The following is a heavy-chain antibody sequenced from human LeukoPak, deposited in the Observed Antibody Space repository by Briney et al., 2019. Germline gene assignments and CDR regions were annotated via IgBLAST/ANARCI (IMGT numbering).Heavy chain of an antibody. D-gene: IGHD1-1*01. V-gene: IGHV4-59*01. Sequence: TSETLSLTCTVSSGSNNSSYWRWLPQPPGQGLEGIGYIYYSGNTNYHPSLESRVAISLDTSNNRLSLSLSAVTAADTAFYFCVRGPSITSGNEFDYWGQGTLVTVSS. CDR2: IYYSGNT. CDR1: SGSNNSSY. J-gene: IGHJ4*02. CDR3: VRGPSITSGNEFDY.